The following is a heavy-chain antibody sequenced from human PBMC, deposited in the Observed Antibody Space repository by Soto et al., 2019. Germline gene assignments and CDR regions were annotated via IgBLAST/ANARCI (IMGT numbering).Heavy chain of an antibody. CDR2: ISYDGSNK. Sequence: GGSLRLSCAASGFTFGTYGMHWVRQAPGKGLEWVAIISYDGSNKYYADSVKGRFTISRDKSKSTLYLQMNSLRAEDTAVYYCAKDRLANPPYYYYYYGMDVWGPGTTVTVS. CDR1: GFTFGTYG. CDR3: AKDRLANPPYYYYYYGMDV. J-gene: IGHJ6*02. V-gene: IGHV3-30*18. D-gene: IGHD6-25*01.